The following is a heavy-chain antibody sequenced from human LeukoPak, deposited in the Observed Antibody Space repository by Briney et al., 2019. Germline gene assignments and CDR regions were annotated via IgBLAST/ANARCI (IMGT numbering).Heavy chain of an antibody. CDR2: ITGSDDAT. Sequence: GGSLRLSCAASGFTFSSSAMTWVRPARGKGVAWVSKITGSDDATYYADSVKGRFTISRDNSRNTLHFQMNSLRVEDTGIYYCARGPQLGSGYHPYSWGQGTLVTVSS. D-gene: IGHD3-22*01. CDR1: GFTFSSSA. J-gene: IGHJ5*02. CDR3: ARGPQLGSGYHPYS. V-gene: IGHV3-23*01.